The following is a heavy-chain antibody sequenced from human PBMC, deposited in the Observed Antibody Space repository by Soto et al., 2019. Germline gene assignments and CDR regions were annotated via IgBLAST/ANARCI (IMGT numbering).Heavy chain of an antibody. D-gene: IGHD2-21*01. CDR3: ACYLRVVVAVARDDDRTFDV. CDR1: GYTFTSYG. V-gene: IGHV1-18*01. CDR2: ISAYNGNT. Sequence: GASVKVSCKASGYTFTSYGISWVRQAPGQGLEWMGWISAYNGNTNYAQKLQGRVTMTTDTSTSTAYMELRSLRSDDTAVYYCACYLRVVVAVARDDDRTFDVWGQGTTVTVSS. J-gene: IGHJ6*02.